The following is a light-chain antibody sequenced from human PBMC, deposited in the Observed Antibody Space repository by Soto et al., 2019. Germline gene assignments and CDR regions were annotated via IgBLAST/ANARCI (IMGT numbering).Light chain of an antibody. V-gene: IGKV4-1*01. J-gene: IGKJ4*01. Sequence: DIVMTQSPDSLAVSLGERATINCKSSQSLLYNSNSKNYLAWYQQKPGQPPKLLIYWASTRESGVPDRFIGSRSETDFTLTISSLQAEDVAVYYCQQYYRVQLTFGGGTKVEIK. CDR1: QSLLYNSNSKNY. CDR2: WAS. CDR3: QQYYRVQLT.